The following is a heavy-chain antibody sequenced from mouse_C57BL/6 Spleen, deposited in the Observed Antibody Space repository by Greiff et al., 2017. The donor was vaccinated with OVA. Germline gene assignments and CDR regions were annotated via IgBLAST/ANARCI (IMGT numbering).Heavy chain of an antibody. J-gene: IGHJ4*01. V-gene: IGHV1-55*01. Sequence: VQLHQPGAELVKPGASVKMSCKASGYTFTSYWITWVKQRPGQGLAWIGDIYPGSGSTNYNEKFKSKATLTVDTSSSTAYMQLSSLTSEDSAVYYCARYGSSYYYAMDYWGQGTSVTVSA. CDR3: ARYGSSYYYAMDY. CDR2: IYPGSGST. D-gene: IGHD1-1*01. CDR1: GYTFTSYW.